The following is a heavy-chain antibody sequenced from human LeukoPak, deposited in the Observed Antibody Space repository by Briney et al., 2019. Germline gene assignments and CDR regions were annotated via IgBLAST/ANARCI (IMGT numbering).Heavy chain of an antibody. CDR2: NYPGDSRT. CDR3: ACRDFSSTWSGP. D-gene: IGHD6-13*01. V-gene: IGHV5-51*01. CDR1: GYSFTNYW. Sequence: GESLKISCQGFGYSFTNYWIGWVRQMPGKGLEWMGVNYPGDSRTRYNPSFQGQVTISADKSISTAYLQWSSLKASDTAVYYCACRDFSSTWSGPWGQGTLVTVSS. J-gene: IGHJ5*02.